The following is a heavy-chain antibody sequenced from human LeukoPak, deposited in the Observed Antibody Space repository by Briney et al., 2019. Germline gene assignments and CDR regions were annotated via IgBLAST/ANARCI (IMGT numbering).Heavy chain of an antibody. Sequence: GGSLRLSCAASGFSVSDYYMSRIRQAPGKGLEWVSYISSSSSYTNYADSVKGRFTISRDNAKNSLYLQMYSLRAEDTAVYYCARDSPTSGMDVWGQGTTVTVSS. CDR2: ISSSSSYT. CDR3: ARDSPTSGMDV. V-gene: IGHV3-11*06. J-gene: IGHJ6*02. CDR1: GFSVSDYY.